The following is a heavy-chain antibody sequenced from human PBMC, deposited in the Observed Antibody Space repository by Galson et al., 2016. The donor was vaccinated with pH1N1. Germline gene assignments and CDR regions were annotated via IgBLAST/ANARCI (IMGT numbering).Heavy chain of an antibody. D-gene: IGHD6-6*01. Sequence: SLRLSCAASGFTFSSYWISWVRQAPGKGLEWVANIKKDASEKHYVDSVKGRFAISRDNTKNSLYLQMNSLRVEDTAVYLCVNSIPVRPFGDWGQGTLVTVSS. CDR1: GFTFSSYW. CDR2: IKKDASEK. V-gene: IGHV3-7*01. CDR3: VNSIPVRPFGD. J-gene: IGHJ1*01.